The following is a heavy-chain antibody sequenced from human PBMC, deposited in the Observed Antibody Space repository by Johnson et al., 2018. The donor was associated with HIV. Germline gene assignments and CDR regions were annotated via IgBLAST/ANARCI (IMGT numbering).Heavy chain of an antibody. V-gene: IGHV3-20*04. CDR3: ARDRKQWLVVGGGINDI. J-gene: IGHJ3*02. CDR1: GFTFDDYG. CDR2: INWNGGSQ. Sequence: VQLVESGGGVVRPGGSLRLSCAASGFTFDDYGMSWVRQAPGKGLEWVSGINWNGGSQGYADSGKGRFTIPRDNSKNTLSLQMNSLRAEDTAVYFCARDRKQWLVVGGGINDIWGQGTMVTVSS. D-gene: IGHD6-19*01.